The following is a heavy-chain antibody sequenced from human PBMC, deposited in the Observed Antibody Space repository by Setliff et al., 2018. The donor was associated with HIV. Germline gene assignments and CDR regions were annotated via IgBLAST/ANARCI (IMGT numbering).Heavy chain of an antibody. J-gene: IGHJ4*02. CDR2: FDPQDGET. CDR3: AKGTYCSGGNCYSGFLDY. Sequence: ASVKVSCKVSGYTLTEVSVHWVRQAPGKGLEWMGYFDPQDGETVYAQKFQGRVTMTEETSTDTAYMEMSSLRSDDTAVYYCAKGTYCSGGNCYSGFLDYWGQGTLVTVSS. V-gene: IGHV1-24*01. D-gene: IGHD2-15*01. CDR1: GYTLTEVS.